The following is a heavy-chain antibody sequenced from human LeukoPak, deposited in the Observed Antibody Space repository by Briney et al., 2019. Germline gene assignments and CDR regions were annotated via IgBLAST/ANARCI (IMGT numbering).Heavy chain of an antibody. J-gene: IGHJ6*03. CDR3: ARHMRLAAAGKGGYYMDV. D-gene: IGHD6-13*01. CDR1: GGSFSGYY. Sequence: SETLSLTCAVYGGSFSGYYWSWIRQPPGKGLEWIGEINHSGSTNYNPSLKSRVTISVDTSKNQFSLKLSSVTAADTAVYYCARHMRLAAAGKGGYYMDVWGKGTTVTASS. V-gene: IGHV4-34*01. CDR2: INHSGST.